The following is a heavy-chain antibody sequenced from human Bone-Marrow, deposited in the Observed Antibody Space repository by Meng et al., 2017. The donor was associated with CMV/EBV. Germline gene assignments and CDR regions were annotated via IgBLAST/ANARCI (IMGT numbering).Heavy chain of an antibody. CDR2: IRYDGSNK. CDR1: GLTFSSYG. CDR3: AKDKKQWHNWFDP. D-gene: IGHD6-19*01. V-gene: IGHV3-30*02. Sequence: GESLKISCAASGLTFSSYGMHWVRQAPGKGLEWVAFIRYDGSNKYYAESVKGRFTISRDNSKNTLYLQMNSLRAEETAVYYCAKDKKQWHNWFDPWGQGNLVTVSS. J-gene: IGHJ5*02.